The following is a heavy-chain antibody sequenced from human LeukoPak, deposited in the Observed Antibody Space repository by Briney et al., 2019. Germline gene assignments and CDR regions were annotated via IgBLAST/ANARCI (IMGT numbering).Heavy chain of an antibody. CDR3: AKGIAARPGHNWFDP. V-gene: IGHV4-59*08. Sequence: SETLSLTCTVSGGSISSYYWSWIRQPPGKGLKWIGNIYYSGYTTYSPSLRSRVTISVDTSKNQFSLKLSSVTAADTAVYYCAKGIAARPGHNWFDPWGQGTLVTVSS. D-gene: IGHD6-6*01. J-gene: IGHJ5*02. CDR1: GGSISSYY. CDR2: IYYSGYT.